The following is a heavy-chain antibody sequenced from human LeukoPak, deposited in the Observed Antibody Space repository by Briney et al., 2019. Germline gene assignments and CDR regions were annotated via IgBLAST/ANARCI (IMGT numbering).Heavy chain of an antibody. V-gene: IGHV1-69*13. CDR3: ATGGILTGYLNSDY. CDR2: IIPIFGTA. Sequence: SVKVSCKASGGTFSSYAISWVRQAPGQGLEWMGGIIPIFGTANYAQKFQGRVTITADESTSTAYMELSSLRSEDTAVYYCATGGILTGYLNSDYWGQGTLVTVSS. J-gene: IGHJ4*02. D-gene: IGHD3-9*01. CDR1: GGTFSSYA.